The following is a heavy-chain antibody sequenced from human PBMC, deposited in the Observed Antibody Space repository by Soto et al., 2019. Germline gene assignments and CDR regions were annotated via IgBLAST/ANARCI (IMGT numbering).Heavy chain of an antibody. CDR1: GGTFSSYA. Sequence: ASVKVSCKASGGTFSSYAISWVRQAPGQGLEWMGGIIPIFGTANYAQKFQGRVTITADESTSTAYMELSSLRSEDTAVYYCARGRYQGIYYYYYGMDVWGQGTTVTVSS. CDR3: ARGRYQGIYYYYYGMDV. D-gene: IGHD1-20*01. V-gene: IGHV1-69*13. CDR2: IIPIFGTA. J-gene: IGHJ6*02.